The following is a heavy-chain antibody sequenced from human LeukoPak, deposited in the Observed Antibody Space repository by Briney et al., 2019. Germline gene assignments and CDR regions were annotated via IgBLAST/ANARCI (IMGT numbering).Heavy chain of an antibody. Sequence: GGSLRLSCAASGFTFSSYAMSWVRQAPGKGLEWVAVISYDGSNKYYADSVKGRFTISRDNSKNTLYLQMNSLRAEDTAVYYCARDIDCSGGSCSGRFDPWGQGTLVTVSS. CDR3: ARDIDCSGGSCSGRFDP. CDR1: GFTFSSYA. CDR2: ISYDGSNK. D-gene: IGHD2-15*01. V-gene: IGHV3-30-3*01. J-gene: IGHJ5*02.